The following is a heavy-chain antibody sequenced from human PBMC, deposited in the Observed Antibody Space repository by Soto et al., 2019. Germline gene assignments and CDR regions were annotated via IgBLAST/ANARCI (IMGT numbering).Heavy chain of an antibody. CDR3: TRHVPRGIKLWPYGMDV. J-gene: IGHJ6*02. CDR2: IRSKANSYAT. CDR1: GFTFSGSA. Sequence: GSLRLSCAASGFTFSGSAMHWVRQASGKGLEWVGRIRSKANSYATAYAASVKGRFTISRDDSKNTAYLQMNSLKTEDTAVYYCTRHVPRGIKLWPYGMDVWGQGTKVTVSS. V-gene: IGHV3-73*01. D-gene: IGHD5-18*01.